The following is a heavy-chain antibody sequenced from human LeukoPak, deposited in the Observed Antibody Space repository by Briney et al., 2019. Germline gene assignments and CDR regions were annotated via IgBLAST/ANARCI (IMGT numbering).Heavy chain of an antibody. V-gene: IGHV3-23*01. CDR2: ITNSGDNT. J-gene: IGHJ2*01. Sequence: GGSLRLSCAASGFTFSTYAMYWVRQAPGKGPEWVSSITNSGDNTYYADSVKGRFTISRDNSKNTLYLQMNSLRVEDTAVYFCEKREHNPYYVDLWGRGTLVTVSS. D-gene: IGHD3-10*01. CDR1: GFTFSTYA. CDR3: EKREHNPYYVDL.